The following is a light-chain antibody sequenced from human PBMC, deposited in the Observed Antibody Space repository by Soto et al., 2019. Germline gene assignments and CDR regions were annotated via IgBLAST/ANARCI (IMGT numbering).Light chain of an antibody. J-gene: IGKJ4*01. Sequence: EIVMTQSPATLSVSPGERATLSCRASQRVSTNLAWYQQIPGQAPTLLISGASTRATGIPARFSGSGSGTQFTLHISSLQSEDFAVYHCQQYNNWRLNFGGGTKVDIK. CDR3: QQYNNWRLN. CDR1: QRVSTN. V-gene: IGKV3-15*01. CDR2: GAS.